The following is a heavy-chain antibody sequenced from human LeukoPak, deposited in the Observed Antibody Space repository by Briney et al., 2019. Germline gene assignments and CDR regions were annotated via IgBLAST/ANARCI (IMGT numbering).Heavy chain of an antibody. D-gene: IGHD1-1*01. CDR3: ARRYNWNDDEYYFDY. V-gene: IGHV1-18*01. J-gene: IGHJ4*02. CDR1: GYTFTSYG. CDR2: ISAYNGNT. Sequence: ASVKVSCKASGYTFTSYGISWVRQAPGQGLEWMGWISAYNGNTNYAQKLQGRVTMTTDTSTSTAYMELRSLRSDDTAVYYCARRYNWNDDEYYFDYWGQGTLVTVSS.